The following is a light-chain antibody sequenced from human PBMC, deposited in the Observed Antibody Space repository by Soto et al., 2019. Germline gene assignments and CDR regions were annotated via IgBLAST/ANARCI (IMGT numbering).Light chain of an antibody. Sequence: ETVLTQSPGTLSLSPGERATLFCRASRRVSSSYLAWYQQKPGQAPRLLIYGASSRATGIPDRFSGSGSGTDFTLTISRPEPEDFAVYYCQQYVNSPPSWTFGQGTKVEIK. CDR2: GAS. V-gene: IGKV3-20*01. CDR3: QQYVNSPPSWT. J-gene: IGKJ1*01. CDR1: RRVSSSY.